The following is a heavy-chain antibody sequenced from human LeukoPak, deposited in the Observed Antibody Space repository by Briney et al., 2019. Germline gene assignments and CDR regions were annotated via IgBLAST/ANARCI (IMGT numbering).Heavy chain of an antibody. Sequence: GASVKVSCKASGYTFTSYDINWVRQATGQGLEWMGWMNPNSGNTGYAQKFQGRVTITRNTSISTAYMELSSLRSEDTAVYYCARGAFGYSYGYYYYMYVWGKGTAVTVSS. CDR2: MNPNSGNT. CDR3: ARGAFGYSYGYYYYMYV. D-gene: IGHD5-18*01. CDR1: GYTFTSYD. V-gene: IGHV1-8*03. J-gene: IGHJ6*03.